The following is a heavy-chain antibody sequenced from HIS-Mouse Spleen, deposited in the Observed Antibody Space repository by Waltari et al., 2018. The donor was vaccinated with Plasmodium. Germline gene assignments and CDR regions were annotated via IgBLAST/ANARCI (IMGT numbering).Heavy chain of an antibody. CDR2: IKQDGSEK. CDR3: ASSWYWYFDL. CDR1: GFPFGSYW. V-gene: IGHV3-7*01. Sequence: EVQLVESGGGLVQPGGSLRLSCAASGFPFGSYWMSWVRQAPVKGLEWVANIKQDGSEKYYVDSVKGRFTISRDNAKNSLYLQMNSLRAEDTAVYYCASSWYWYFDLWGRGTLVTVSS. J-gene: IGHJ2*01. D-gene: IGHD6-13*01.